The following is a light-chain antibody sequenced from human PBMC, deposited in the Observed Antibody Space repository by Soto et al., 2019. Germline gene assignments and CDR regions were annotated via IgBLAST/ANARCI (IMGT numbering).Light chain of an antibody. CDR2: EVS. V-gene: IGLV2-14*01. CDR3: SSYTSSSTSPLV. CDR1: SSDVGGYNY. Sequence: QSALTQPASVSGSPGQSITISCTGTSSDVGGYNYVSWYQQHPGKAPKLMIYEVSNRPSGVSNRFSGSKSGNTASLTISGLPAEDEADYYCSSYTSSSTSPLVFGTGTKLTVL. J-gene: IGLJ1*01.